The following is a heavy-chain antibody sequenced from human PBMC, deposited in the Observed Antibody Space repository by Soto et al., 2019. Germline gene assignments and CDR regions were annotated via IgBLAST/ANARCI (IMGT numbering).Heavy chain of an antibody. Sequence: QEQLVQSGAEVKEPGASVKGSCNASGYTFINYYIHWVRQAPGQGLEWMAIINPMGGSTNDAQEFQGRVTLTSDTSTSTVYMELSSLRFEDTALFYCARDLAAGDLWGQGTMVTVSS. CDR3: ARDLAAGDL. D-gene: IGHD6-13*01. J-gene: IGHJ5*02. V-gene: IGHV1-46*01. CDR1: GYTFINYY. CDR2: INPMGGST.